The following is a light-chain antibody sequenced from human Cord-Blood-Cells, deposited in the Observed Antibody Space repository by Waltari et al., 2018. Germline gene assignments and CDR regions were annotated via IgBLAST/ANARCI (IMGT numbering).Light chain of an antibody. J-gene: IGKJ2*01. CDR1: QSVSRSH. Sequence: VFTQSPGPLSSSPGERANPSCTASQSVSRSHLAWYQQKPGQPPRLLIYGASRRATGIPERFSGSGSGTDFTLTISRLEPEDFAVYYCQQYGSSYTFGQGTKLEIK. V-gene: IGKV3-20*01. CDR3: QQYGSSYT. CDR2: GAS.